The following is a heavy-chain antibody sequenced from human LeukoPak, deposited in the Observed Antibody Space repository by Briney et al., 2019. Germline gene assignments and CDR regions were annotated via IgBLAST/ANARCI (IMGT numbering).Heavy chain of an antibody. CDR3: ARAGGSSGYLFDY. CDR1: GFTVSSNY. V-gene: IGHV3-66*01. D-gene: IGHD3-22*01. J-gene: IGHJ4*02. Sequence: GGSLRLSCAASGFTVSSNYMSWVRQAPGKGLEWVSVIYSGGTTYYADSVKGRFTISRDNSKNTLHLQMNSLRAEDTAVYYCARAGGSSGYLFDYWGQGTLVTVSS. CDR2: IYSGGTT.